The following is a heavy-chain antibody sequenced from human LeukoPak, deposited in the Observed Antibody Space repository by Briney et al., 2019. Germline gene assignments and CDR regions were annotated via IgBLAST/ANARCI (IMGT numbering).Heavy chain of an antibody. CDR3: AREPSGRGGDVYYFDY. J-gene: IGHJ4*02. D-gene: IGHD2-21*02. Sequence: SVKVSCKASGGTFSSYAISWVRQAPGQGLEWMGGFIPIFGTANYAQKFQGRVTITADESTSTAYMELSSLRSEDTAVYYCAREPSGRGGDVYYFDYWGQGTLVTVSS. CDR2: FIPIFGTA. V-gene: IGHV1-69*13. CDR1: GGTFSSYA.